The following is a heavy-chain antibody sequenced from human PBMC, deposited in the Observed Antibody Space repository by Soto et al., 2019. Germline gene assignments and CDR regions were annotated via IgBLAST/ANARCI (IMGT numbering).Heavy chain of an antibody. CDR3: ARDRISAAPPNYYYYGMDV. J-gene: IGHJ6*02. Sequence: QVQLQESGPGLVKPSETLSLTCTVSSGSISSYYWSWIRQPPGKGLEWIGYIYYSGSTNYNPSLKSRLTISVDTSKNQFSLKLSSVTAADTAVYYCARDRISAAPPNYYYYGMDVWGQGTTVTVSS. CDR1: SGSISSYY. D-gene: IGHD6-25*01. V-gene: IGHV4-59*01. CDR2: IYYSGST.